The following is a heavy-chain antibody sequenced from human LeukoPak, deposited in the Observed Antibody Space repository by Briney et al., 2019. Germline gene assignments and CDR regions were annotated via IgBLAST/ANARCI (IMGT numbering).Heavy chain of an antibody. V-gene: IGHV4-34*01. J-gene: IGHJ5*02. CDR3: ARGVRGGTLNSSIKGFDP. Sequence: SETLSLTCAVYGGSFCGYYWSWMRQPPGKGLEWIGEINHSGSTNDNPSLKSRVTISVDTSKKQFSLKLSSVTAADTAVYYCARGVRGGTLNSSIKGFDPWGQGTLVTVSS. CDR1: GGSFCGYY. CDR2: INHSGST. D-gene: IGHD6-13*01.